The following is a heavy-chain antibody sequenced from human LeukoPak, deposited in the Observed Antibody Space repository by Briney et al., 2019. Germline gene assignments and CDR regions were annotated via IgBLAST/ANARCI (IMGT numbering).Heavy chain of an antibody. V-gene: IGHV1-69*02. Sequence: GASVKVSCKASGGTFSSYTISWVRQAPGQGLEWMGRIIPILGIGNYAQKFQGRGTITADKSTSTAYMELSSLRSEDTAVYSCARASTLATIPTLDYWGQGTLVTVSS. D-gene: IGHD5-24*01. CDR1: GGTFSSYT. CDR2: IIPILGIG. CDR3: ARASTLATIPTLDY. J-gene: IGHJ4*02.